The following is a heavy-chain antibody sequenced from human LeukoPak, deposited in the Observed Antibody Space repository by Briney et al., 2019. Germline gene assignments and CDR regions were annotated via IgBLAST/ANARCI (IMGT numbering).Heavy chain of an antibody. CDR3: ASRYCSSTSCYTGYYFDY. J-gene: IGHJ4*02. CDR2: IIPILGIA. V-gene: IGHV1-69*04. D-gene: IGHD2-2*02. CDR1: GGTFSSYA. Sequence: SVKVSCKASGGTFSSYAISWVRQAPGQGPEWMGRIIPILGIANYAQKFQGRVTITADKSTSTAYMELSSLRSEDTAVYYCASRYCSSTSCYTGYYFDYWGQGTLVTVSS.